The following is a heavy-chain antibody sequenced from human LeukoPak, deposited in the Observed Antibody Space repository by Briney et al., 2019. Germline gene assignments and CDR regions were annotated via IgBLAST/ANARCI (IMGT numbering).Heavy chain of an antibody. CDR3: ARERRGWQHLENDAFDI. V-gene: IGHV3-11*05. Sequence: GGSLRLSCAASGFTFSDDYMSWIRQAPGKGPEWVSYISASSSYTNYADSVKGRFTISRDSAKNSLSLQMNSLRAEDTAVYYCARERRGWQHLENDAFDIWGQGTMVTVSS. J-gene: IGHJ3*02. CDR2: ISASSSYT. D-gene: IGHD6-13*01. CDR1: GFTFSDDY.